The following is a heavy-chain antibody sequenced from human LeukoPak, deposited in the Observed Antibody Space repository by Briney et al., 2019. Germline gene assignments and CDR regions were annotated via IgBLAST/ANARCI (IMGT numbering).Heavy chain of an antibody. CDR3: ARSGSSGSLDY. D-gene: IGHD6-19*01. V-gene: IGHV3-48*03. CDR1: GFTFSSYE. J-gene: IGHJ4*02. CDR2: ISGSGTTK. Sequence: GGSLRLSCAASGFTFSSYEMKWVRQAPGKGLEWVSYISGSGTTKFYADSVKGRFTISRDNSKNTLYLQMNSLRAEDTAVYYCARSGSSGSLDYWGQGTLVTVSS.